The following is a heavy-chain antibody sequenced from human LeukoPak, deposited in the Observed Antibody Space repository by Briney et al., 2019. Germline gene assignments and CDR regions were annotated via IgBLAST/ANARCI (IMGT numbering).Heavy chain of an antibody. Sequence: GASVKVSCKASGGTFSSYAISWVRQAPGQGLEWMGGIIPIFGTANYAQKFQGRVTITADESTSTAYMELSSLRSEDTAVYYCARDNGKGSYYYDSSGYTFDYWGREPWSPSPQ. D-gene: IGHD3-22*01. CDR3: ARDNGKGSYYYDSSGYTFDY. CDR1: GGTFSSYA. V-gene: IGHV1-69*13. CDR2: IIPIFGTA. J-gene: IGHJ4*02.